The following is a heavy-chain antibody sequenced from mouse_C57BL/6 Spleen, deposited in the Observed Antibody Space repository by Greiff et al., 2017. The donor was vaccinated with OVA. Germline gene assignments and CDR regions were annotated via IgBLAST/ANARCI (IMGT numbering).Heavy chain of an antibody. Sequence: VQLQQSGPELVKPGASVKISCKASGYAFSSSWMNWVKQRPGKGLEWIGRIYPGDGDTNYNGKFKGKATLTADKSSSTAYMQLSSLTSEDSAVYFCARNGLAWFAYGGQGTLVTVSA. CDR2: IYPGDGDT. J-gene: IGHJ3*01. D-gene: IGHD1-2*01. CDR1: GYAFSSSW. V-gene: IGHV1-82*01. CDR3: ARNGLAWFAY.